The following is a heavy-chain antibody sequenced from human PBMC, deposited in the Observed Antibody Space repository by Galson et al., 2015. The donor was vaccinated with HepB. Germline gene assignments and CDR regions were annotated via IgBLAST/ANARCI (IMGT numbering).Heavy chain of an antibody. Sequence: SETLSLTCTVSGGSISSYYWSWIRQPAGKGLEWIGRIYTSGSTNYNPSLKSRVTMSVDTSKNQFSLKLSSVTAADTAVYYCARVGVGYYDSSGYSYYFDYWGQGTLVTVSS. CDR2: IYTSGST. D-gene: IGHD3-22*01. CDR1: GGSISSYY. CDR3: ARVGVGYYDSSGYSYYFDY. V-gene: IGHV4-4*07. J-gene: IGHJ4*02.